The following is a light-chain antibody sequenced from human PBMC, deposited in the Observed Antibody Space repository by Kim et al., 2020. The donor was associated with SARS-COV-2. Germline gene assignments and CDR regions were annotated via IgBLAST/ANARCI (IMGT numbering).Light chain of an antibody. CDR3: SSYTSSSTV. V-gene: IGLV2-14*03. J-gene: IGLJ1*01. CDR2: DVS. Sequence: PGQSINISCTGTSSDGGGYNYVSWYQQHPGKAPKLMIYDVSNRPSGVSNRFSGSKSGNTASLTISGLQAEDEADYYCSSYTSSSTVFGTGTKVTVL. CDR1: SSDGGGYNY.